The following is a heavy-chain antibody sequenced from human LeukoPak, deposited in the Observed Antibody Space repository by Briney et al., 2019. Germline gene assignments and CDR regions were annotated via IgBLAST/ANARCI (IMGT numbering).Heavy chain of an antibody. CDR2: IDPTGLT. D-gene: IGHD1-14*01. Sequence: SETLSLTCTVSGGSISSQYWSWIRQSPGKGLEWIGYIDPTGLTSYNPSLNSRVTISEDTSKNQFSLKVRSVTTADTAAYFCARQTPYHGNHYFDYWGQGTLVTVSS. CDR1: GGSISSQY. CDR3: ARQTPYHGNHYFDY. V-gene: IGHV4-4*09. J-gene: IGHJ4*02.